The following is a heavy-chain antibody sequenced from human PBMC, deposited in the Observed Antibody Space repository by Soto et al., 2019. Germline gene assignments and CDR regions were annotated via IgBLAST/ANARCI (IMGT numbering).Heavy chain of an antibody. V-gene: IGHV4-39*01. Sequence: QQKLQESGPGLVKPSETLSLTCTVSGGSISSSSYYWGWIRQPPGKGLEWIGSIYYSGSTYYNTSLKSRVTISVDTSKNQFSLKLSSVTAADTAVYYCARRRLWFGELAFYIWGQGTMVTVSS. D-gene: IGHD3-10*01. CDR2: IYYSGST. CDR3: ARRRLWFGELAFYI. J-gene: IGHJ3*02. CDR1: GGSISSSSYY.